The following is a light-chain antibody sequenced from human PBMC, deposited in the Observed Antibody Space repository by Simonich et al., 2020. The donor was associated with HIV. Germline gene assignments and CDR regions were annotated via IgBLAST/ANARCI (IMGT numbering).Light chain of an antibody. J-gene: IGKJ2*01. Sequence: DIQMTQSPSSLSASVGDRVTITCRASQSISSYLNWCQQKPGKAPKLLNYASSTLQSGVPSRFSGSGSGTDCTLTISSLQPEDFATYYCQQANSFPYTFGQGTKLEIK. V-gene: IGKV1-39*01. CDR1: QSISSY. CDR3: QQANSFPYT. CDR2: ASS.